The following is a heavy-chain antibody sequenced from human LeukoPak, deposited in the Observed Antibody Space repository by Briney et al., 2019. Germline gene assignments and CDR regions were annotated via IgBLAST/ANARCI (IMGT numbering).Heavy chain of an antibody. CDR2: ISYDGSTK. V-gene: IGHV3-30-3*01. CDR1: GFTFSSYA. D-gene: IGHD2-2*02. Sequence: PGGSLRLSCAASGFTFSSYAMRWVRQPPGKGLEWVAVISYDGSTKYYAYTVKVRFTIPRYNTKNTLYLQMNSLRAKDAAVYYCASGYCSSTSCYSLDYWGRGTLATVSS. J-gene: IGHJ4*02. CDR3: ASGYCSSTSCYSLDY.